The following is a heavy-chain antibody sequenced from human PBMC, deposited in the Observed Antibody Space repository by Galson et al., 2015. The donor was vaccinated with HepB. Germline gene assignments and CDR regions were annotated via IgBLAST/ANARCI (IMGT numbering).Heavy chain of an antibody. CDR1: GYTFISYA. V-gene: IGHV1-3*01. CDR2: INAGNGNT. Sequence: SVKVSCKASGYTFISYAMHWVRQAPGHRLEWMGWINAGNGNTKYSQKFQGRVTITRDTSASAAYMELSSLRSEDTAVYYCARTGYYYYGMDVWGQGTTVTASS. CDR3: ARTGYYYYGMDV. J-gene: IGHJ6*02. D-gene: IGHD1-14*01.